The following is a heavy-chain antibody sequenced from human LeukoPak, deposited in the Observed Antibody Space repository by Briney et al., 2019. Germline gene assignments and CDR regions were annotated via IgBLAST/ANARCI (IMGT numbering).Heavy chain of an antibody. CDR2: FDPEDGET. J-gene: IGHJ4*02. CDR1: GYTLTELS. Sequence: ASVKVSCKVSGYTLTELSMHWVRQAPGKGLEWMGGFDPEDGETIYAQKFQGRVTMTEDTSTDTAYMELSSLRSEDTAVYYCATQPPAEFRELLSGPPDYWGQGTLVTVSS. D-gene: IGHD3-10*01. CDR3: ATQPPAEFRELLSGPPDY. V-gene: IGHV1-24*01.